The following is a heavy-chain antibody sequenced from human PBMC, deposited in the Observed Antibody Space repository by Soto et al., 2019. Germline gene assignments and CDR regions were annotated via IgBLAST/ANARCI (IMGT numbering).Heavy chain of an antibody. V-gene: IGHV4-34*01. D-gene: IGHD3-22*01. Sequence: PSETLSLTCAVYGGSFSGYYWSWIRQPPGKGLEWIGEINHSGSTNYNPSLKSRVTISVDTSKNQFSLELSSVTAADTAVYYCARGKTRGGYPYYYYYYGMDVWGQGTTVTVSS. CDR2: INHSGST. CDR1: GGSFSGYY. CDR3: ARGKTRGGYPYYYYYYGMDV. J-gene: IGHJ6*02.